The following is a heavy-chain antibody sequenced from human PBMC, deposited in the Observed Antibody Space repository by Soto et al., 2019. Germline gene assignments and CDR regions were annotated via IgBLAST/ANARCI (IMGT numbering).Heavy chain of an antibody. CDR3: ERWSGTTVTLDAFDI. CDR1: GYTFTSYG. CDR2: ISAYNGNT. J-gene: IGHJ3*02. D-gene: IGHD4-17*01. Sequence: ASVKVSCKASGYTFTSYGISWVRQAPGQGLEWMGWISAYNGNTNYAQKLQGRVTMTTDTSTSTAYMELRSLRSDDTAVYYCERWSGTTVTLDAFDIWGQGTMVTVS. V-gene: IGHV1-18*01.